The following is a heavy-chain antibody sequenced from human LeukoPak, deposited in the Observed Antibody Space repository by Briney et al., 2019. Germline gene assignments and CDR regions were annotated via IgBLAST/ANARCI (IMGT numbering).Heavy chain of an antibody. CDR2: IYYSGST. CDR1: GGSISSYY. D-gene: IGHD3-3*01. V-gene: IGHV4-59*01. Sequence: SETLSLTCTVSGGSISSYYWSWIRQPPGKGLEWIGYIYYSGSTNYNPSLKSRVTISVDTSKNQFSLKLSSVTAADTAVYYCARAQARPITIFGVVIMENWFDPWGQGTLVTVSS. CDR3: ARAQARPITIFGVVIMENWFDP. J-gene: IGHJ5*02.